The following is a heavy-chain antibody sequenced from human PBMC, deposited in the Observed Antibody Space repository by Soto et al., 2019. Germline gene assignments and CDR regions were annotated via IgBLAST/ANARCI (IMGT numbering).Heavy chain of an antibody. J-gene: IGHJ4*02. CDR2: IYYSGST. D-gene: IGHD4-17*01. Sequence: QVQLQESGPGLVKPSETLSLTCTVSGGSISSYYWSWIRQPPGKGLEWIGYIYYSGSTYYNPSLKSRVTISVDTSKNQFSLKLSSVTAADTAVYYCATVTPRRYYFDYWGQGTLVTVSS. CDR3: ATVTPRRYYFDY. CDR1: GGSISSYY. V-gene: IGHV4-59*06.